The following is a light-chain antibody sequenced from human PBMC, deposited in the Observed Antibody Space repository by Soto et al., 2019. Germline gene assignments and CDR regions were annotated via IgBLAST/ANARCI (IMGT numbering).Light chain of an antibody. Sequence: EIVLTQSPGTLSLFAGERATLSCRATQSVSSNYLAWYQQKSGQAPRLLIYIASRRATGIPDRFSGSGSGTDFTLTINRLEPEDSAVYYCQQYGTSPWTFGQGTKVEIK. CDR1: QSVSSNY. CDR3: QQYGTSPWT. V-gene: IGKV3-20*01. CDR2: IAS. J-gene: IGKJ1*01.